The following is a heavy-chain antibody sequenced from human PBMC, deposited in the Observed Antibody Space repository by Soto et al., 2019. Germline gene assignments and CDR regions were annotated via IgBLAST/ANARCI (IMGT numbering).Heavy chain of an antibody. Sequence: QVQLQESGPGLVKPSQTLSLTCTVSGGSISSGGYYWSWIRQHPGKGLEWMGYIYYSGSTYYNPYLKSRVTIAVDTSNNQFSMRLSAVTAADTAVYYCARCCSGDSLCDDFDIWGQGTMVTVSS. CDR2: IYYSGST. J-gene: IGHJ3*02. CDR3: ARCCSGDSLCDDFDI. V-gene: IGHV4-31*03. D-gene: IGHD4-17*01. CDR1: GGSISSGGYY.